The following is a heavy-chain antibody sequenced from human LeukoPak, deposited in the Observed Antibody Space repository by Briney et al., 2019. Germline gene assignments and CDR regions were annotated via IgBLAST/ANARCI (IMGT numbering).Heavy chain of an antibody. CDR2: IKEDGSQK. D-gene: IGHD6-13*01. CDR1: GFTFSSFW. V-gene: IGHV3-7*03. Sequence: GVSLRLSCAASGFTFSSFWMTWVRQAPGKGLEWVANIKEDGSQKYYVASVKGRFTISRDNAKNSLFLQTNSLRADDTAVYYCARDSGWFRSDYWGQGTLVTVSS. J-gene: IGHJ4*02. CDR3: ARDSGWFRSDY.